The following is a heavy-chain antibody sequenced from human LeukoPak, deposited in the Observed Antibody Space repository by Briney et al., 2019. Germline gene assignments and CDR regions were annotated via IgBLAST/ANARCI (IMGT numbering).Heavy chain of an antibody. CDR3: ARGFRDTAMFLDY. D-gene: IGHD5-18*01. CDR2: ISSSGTTM. V-gene: IGHV3-48*03. J-gene: IGHJ4*02. CDR1: GISFSSYQ. Sequence: GGSLRLSCAASGISFSSYQMNWVRQAPGKGLGWISCISSSGTTMYYADSVKGRFTISRDNAKNSLYLQMNSRRAEDTAVYYCARGFRDTAMFLDYWGQGTLVTVSS.